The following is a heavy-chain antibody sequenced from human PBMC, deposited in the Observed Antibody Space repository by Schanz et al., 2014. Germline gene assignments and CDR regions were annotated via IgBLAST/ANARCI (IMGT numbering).Heavy chain of an antibody. V-gene: IGHV3-30*02. CDR3: AKGTSGSYDTNFDY. CDR1: GFTFSSYG. D-gene: IGHD1-26*01. J-gene: IGHJ4*02. Sequence: VQLVESGGIVVRPGGSLRLSCAASGFTFSSYGMHWVRQSPGKGLEWVAFIRYDGSNKYYADSVKGRFTISRDNSKNTLDLQMNSLRAEDTAVYYCAKGTSGSYDTNFDYWGQGTLVTVSS. CDR2: IRYDGSNK.